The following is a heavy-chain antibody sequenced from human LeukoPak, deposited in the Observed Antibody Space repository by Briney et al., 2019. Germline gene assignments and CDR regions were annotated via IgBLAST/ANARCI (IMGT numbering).Heavy chain of an antibody. CDR1: GSIFTSYW. V-gene: IGHV5-51*01. J-gene: IGHJ4*02. Sequence: GASLQISCQGSGSIFTSYWIGGVRQLPGKGLEWMGIIYPGDSDTRYSPSYEGQVTISADKSISTAYLQWSSLKASDTAMYYCARMSGYSYGHTPYFDYWGQGTLVTVSS. CDR2: IYPGDSDT. CDR3: ARMSGYSYGHTPYFDY. D-gene: IGHD5-18*01.